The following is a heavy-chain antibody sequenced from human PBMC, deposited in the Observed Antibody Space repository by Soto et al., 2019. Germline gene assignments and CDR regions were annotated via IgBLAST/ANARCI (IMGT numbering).Heavy chain of an antibody. Sequence: PSETLSRTWTVGGGSISSYDWSWSREPPGKGLEWIGYIYYSGSTNYNPSLKSRVTISVDTSKNQFSLKLSSVTAAATAVSYCASYDSWSGDSYFNYRGQGPLETVSS. CDR2: IYYSGST. V-gene: IGHV4-59*01. CDR3: ASYDSWSGDSYFNY. D-gene: IGHD3-3*01. CDR1: GGSISSYD. J-gene: IGHJ4*02.